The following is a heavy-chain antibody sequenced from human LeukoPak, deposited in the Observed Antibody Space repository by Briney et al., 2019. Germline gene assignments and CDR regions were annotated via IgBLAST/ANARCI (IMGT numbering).Heavy chain of an antibody. Sequence: GGSLRLSCAASGFTFSSYSMNWVRQAPGKGLEWVSYITSSGTTKYYADSVKGRFTISRDNAKNSLYLQMNSLRAEDTAVYYCARETMEFDYWGQGTLVTVSS. D-gene: IGHD1-1*01. CDR3: ARETMEFDY. CDR2: ITSSGTTK. J-gene: IGHJ4*02. V-gene: IGHV3-48*04. CDR1: GFTFSSYS.